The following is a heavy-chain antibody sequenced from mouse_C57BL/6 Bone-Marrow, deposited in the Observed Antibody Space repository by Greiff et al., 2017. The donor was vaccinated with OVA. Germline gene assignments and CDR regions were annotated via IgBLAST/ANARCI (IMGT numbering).Heavy chain of an antibody. CDR1: GYTFTDYY. V-gene: IGHV1-76*01. D-gene: IGHD2-3*01. Sequence: VMLVESGAELVRPGASVKLSCKASGYTFTDYYINWVKQRPGQGLEWIARIYPGSGNTYYNEKFTGKATLTAEKSSSTAYMQISSLTSEDSAVYFCARLDDGYPGAWWGQGTLVTVSA. CDR2: IYPGSGNT. J-gene: IGHJ3*02. CDR3: ARLDDGYPGAW.